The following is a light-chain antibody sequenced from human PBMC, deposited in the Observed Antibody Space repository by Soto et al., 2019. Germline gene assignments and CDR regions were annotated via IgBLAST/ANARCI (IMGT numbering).Light chain of an antibody. V-gene: IGKV1-5*01. CDR2: DAS. CDR1: QSVNTW. CDR3: QQYNSDWK. J-gene: IGKJ1*01. Sequence: DIQMTQSPSTLSASVGDRVTIACRASQSVNTWLAWYQKKPGKPPKLLIYDASSLQSGVPSRFSGSGSGTEFTRTISSLQPDDFATYYCQQYNSDWKFGQGTKVEIK.